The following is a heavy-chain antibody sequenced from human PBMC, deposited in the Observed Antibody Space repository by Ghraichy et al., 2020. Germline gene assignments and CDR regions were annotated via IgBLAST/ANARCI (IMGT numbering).Heavy chain of an antibody. V-gene: IGHV4-39*07. CDR2: IYYSGST. D-gene: IGHD4-23*01. Sequence: SETLSLTCTVSGGSISSSSYYWGWIRQPPGKGLEWIGSIYYSGSTYYNPSLKSRVTISVDTSKNQFSLKLSSVTAADTAVYYCARDRGYGGNSHYFDYWGQGTLVTVSS. CDR3: ARDRGYGGNSHYFDY. J-gene: IGHJ4*02. CDR1: GGSISSSSYY.